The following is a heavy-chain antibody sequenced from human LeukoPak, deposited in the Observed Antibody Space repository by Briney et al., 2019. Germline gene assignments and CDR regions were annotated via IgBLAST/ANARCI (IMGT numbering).Heavy chain of an antibody. CDR1: GYTFTSYG. J-gene: IGHJ4*02. V-gene: IGHV1-18*01. Sequence: ASVKVSCKASGYTFTSYGISWVRQAPGQGLEWMGWISAYNGNTNYAQKLQGRVTMTTDTSTSTAYMELSSLGSEDTAVYYCARDSVLGCGGDCYTHFDYWGQGTLVTVSS. CDR3: ARDSVLGCGGDCYTHFDY. CDR2: ISAYNGNT. D-gene: IGHD2-21*02.